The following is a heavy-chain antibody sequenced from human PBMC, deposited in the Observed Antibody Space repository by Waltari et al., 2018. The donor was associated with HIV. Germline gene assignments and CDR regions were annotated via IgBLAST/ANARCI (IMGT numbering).Heavy chain of an antibody. J-gene: IGHJ6*02. CDR3: ARGIPQSNWGHYYYGMDV. CDR1: GSTFGSCG. V-gene: IGHV3-33*01. D-gene: IGHD7-27*01. Sequence: QVQLVESGGGVAKPGRSLRLSWEASGSTFGSCGIHWARQAPGKGLEWMAIIGYDGSNKYYGASVKGRFTISRDKSKNTLYLQMNSLRAEDTAVYYCARGIPQSNWGHYYYGMDVWGQGTTVTVSS. CDR2: IGYDGSNK.